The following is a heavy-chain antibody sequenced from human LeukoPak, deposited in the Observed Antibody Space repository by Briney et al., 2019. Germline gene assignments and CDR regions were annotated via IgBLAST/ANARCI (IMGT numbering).Heavy chain of an antibody. V-gene: IGHV3-72*01. D-gene: IGHD3-10*01. CDR1: GFTFSDRY. J-gene: IGHJ4*02. CDR3: ARVGVISGSYYFDY. CDR2: TRNKANSYTT. Sequence: PGGSLRLSCAASGFTFSDRYMDWVRQAPGKGLEWVGRTRNKANSYTTEYAASVKGRFTISRDDSKNSLYLQMNSLKTEDTAVYYCARVGVISGSYYFDYWGQGTLVTVSS.